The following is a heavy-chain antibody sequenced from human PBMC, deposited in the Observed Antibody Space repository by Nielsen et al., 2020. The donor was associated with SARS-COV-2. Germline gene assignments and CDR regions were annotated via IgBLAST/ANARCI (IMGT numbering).Heavy chain of an antibody. CDR2: IYYSGST. V-gene: IGHV4-39*01. Sequence: ESLKISCTVSGGSISSSSYYWGWIRQPPGKGLEWIGSIYYSGSTYYNPSLKSRVTISVDTSKNQFSLKLSSVTAADTAVYYCASWVDWFDPWGQGTLVTVSS. CDR3: ASWVDWFDP. CDR1: GGSISSSSYY. D-gene: IGHD2-15*01. J-gene: IGHJ5*02.